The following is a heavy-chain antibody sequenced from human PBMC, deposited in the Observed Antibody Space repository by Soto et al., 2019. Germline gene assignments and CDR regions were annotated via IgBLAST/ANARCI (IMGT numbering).Heavy chain of an antibody. CDR2: INHSGST. V-gene: IGHV4-34*01. J-gene: IGHJ6*02. D-gene: IGHD3-10*01. CDR1: GGSFGGYY. Sequence: SETLSLTCAVYGGSFGGYYWSWIRQPPGKGLEWIGEINHSGSTNYNPSLKSRVTISVDTSKNQFSLKLSSVTAADTAVYYCARAHFRGYYGSGSSLYYYYYYGMDVWGQGTTVTASS. CDR3: ARAHFRGYYGSGSSLYYYYYYGMDV.